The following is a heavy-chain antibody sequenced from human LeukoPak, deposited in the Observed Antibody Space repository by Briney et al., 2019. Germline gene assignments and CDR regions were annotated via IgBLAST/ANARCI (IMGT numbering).Heavy chain of an antibody. V-gene: IGHV3-23*01. D-gene: IGHD5-18*01. Sequence: GGSLRPSCAASGFTFSSYAMNWVRQAPGKGLEWVSAISGSGGTTYYPDSVKGRFTISRDNSKNTLYLQMNSLRAEDTAVYYCAKAIQPNYFDYWGQGTLVTVPS. CDR1: GFTFSSYA. J-gene: IGHJ4*02. CDR3: AKAIQPNYFDY. CDR2: ISGSGGTT.